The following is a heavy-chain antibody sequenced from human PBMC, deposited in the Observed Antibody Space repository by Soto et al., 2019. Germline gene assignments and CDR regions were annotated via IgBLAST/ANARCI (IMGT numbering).Heavy chain of an antibody. Sequence: SETLSLTCAVYGGSFSGYYWSWIRQPPGKGLEWIGEINHSGSTNYNPSLKSRVTISVDTSKKQFSLKLSSVTAADTAVYYCARRYGDFDYWGQGTLVTVSS. J-gene: IGHJ4*02. CDR1: GGSFSGYY. D-gene: IGHD4-17*01. CDR2: INHSGST. V-gene: IGHV4-34*01. CDR3: ARRYGDFDY.